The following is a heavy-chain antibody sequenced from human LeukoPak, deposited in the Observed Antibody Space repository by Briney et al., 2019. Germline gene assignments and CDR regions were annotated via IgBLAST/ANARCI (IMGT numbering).Heavy chain of an antibody. V-gene: IGHV3-7*01. Sequence: GGSLRLSCAASGFTFSSYWMSWVRQAPGKGLEWVANIKQDGSEKYYVDSVKGRFTISRDNAKNSLYLQMNSPRAEDTAVYYCARDSYYYYYYMDVWGKGTTVTVSS. J-gene: IGHJ6*03. CDR1: GFTFSSYW. CDR2: IKQDGSEK. CDR3: ARDSYYYYYYMDV.